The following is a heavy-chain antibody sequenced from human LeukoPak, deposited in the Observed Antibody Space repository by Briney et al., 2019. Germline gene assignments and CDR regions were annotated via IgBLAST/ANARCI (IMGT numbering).Heavy chain of an antibody. Sequence: GGSLRLSCAASGFTFSSFAMSWVRQAPGKGLEWVSGINWNSGNVGYADSVKGRFTISRDNAKNSLYLQMNSLRAEDTAVYYCARLGIITAAGSNDYWGQGTLVTVSS. D-gene: IGHD6-13*01. V-gene: IGHV3-20*04. CDR2: INWNSGNV. J-gene: IGHJ4*02. CDR1: GFTFSSFA. CDR3: ARLGIITAAGSNDY.